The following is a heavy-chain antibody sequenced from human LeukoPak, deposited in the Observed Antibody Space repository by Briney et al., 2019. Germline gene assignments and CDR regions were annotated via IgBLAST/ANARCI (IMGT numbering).Heavy chain of an antibody. Sequence: GGSLRLSCAASGFAFTAYLIHWVRQPPGKGLERVAVMSSDGNAIFYADSVRGRFTISRDNSKNTLYLQVNSLRVEDTAVYYCVREGEHFDYWGQGTLVTVSS. J-gene: IGHJ4*02. CDR3: VREGEHFDY. CDR2: MSSDGNAI. CDR1: GFAFTAYL. V-gene: IGHV3-30-3*01.